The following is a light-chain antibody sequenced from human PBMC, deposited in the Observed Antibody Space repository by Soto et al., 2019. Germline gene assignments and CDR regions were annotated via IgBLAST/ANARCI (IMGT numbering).Light chain of an antibody. CDR1: QSVSSY. V-gene: IGKV3-11*01. J-gene: IGKJ2*01. CDR3: QQRGHWPPYT. CDR2: DAS. Sequence: EIVLTQSPATLSLSPGERATLSCRASQSVSSYLAWYQQKPGQAPRLLIYDASNRATGVPARFSGSGSGTDFTLTISSLEPEDFAVYFCQQRGHWPPYTFGQGTKLEI.